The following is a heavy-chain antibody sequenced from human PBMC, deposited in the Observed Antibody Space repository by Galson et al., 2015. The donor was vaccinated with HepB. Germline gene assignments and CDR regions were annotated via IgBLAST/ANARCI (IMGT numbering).Heavy chain of an antibody. Sequence: SETLSLTCAVYGGSFSGYYWSWIRQPPGKGLEWIGEINHSGSTNYNPSLKSRVTISVDTSKNQFSLKLSSVTAADTAVYYCARLWTPRRRIAAAGMGGMDVWGQGTTVTVSS. D-gene: IGHD6-13*01. J-gene: IGHJ6*02. CDR1: GGSFSGYY. CDR2: INHSGST. CDR3: ARLWTPRRRIAAAGMGGMDV. V-gene: IGHV4-34*01.